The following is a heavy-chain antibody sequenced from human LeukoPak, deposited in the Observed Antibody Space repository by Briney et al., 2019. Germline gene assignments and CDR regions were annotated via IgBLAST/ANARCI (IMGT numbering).Heavy chain of an antibody. CDR1: GFTIGGFA. V-gene: IGHV3-23*01. Sequence: SGGSLSLSCAASGFTIGGFAMTWVRQAPGKGLEWVSSIGSDYKTHYSESVKGRFAISRDNSQSTVFLQMNSLRAEDTAVYFCAGDYTALHWGQGSLVTVSS. J-gene: IGHJ4*02. CDR2: IGSDYKT. CDR3: AGDYTALH. D-gene: IGHD2-21*01.